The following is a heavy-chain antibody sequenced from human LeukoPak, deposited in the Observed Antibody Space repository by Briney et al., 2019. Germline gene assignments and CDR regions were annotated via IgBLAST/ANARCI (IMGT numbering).Heavy chain of an antibody. J-gene: IGHJ3*02. D-gene: IGHD3-22*01. Sequence: ASVKVSCKASGYTFTSYYMHWVRQAPGQGLEWMGIINPSGGSTSYAQKFQGRVTMTTDTSTSTAYMELRGLRSDDTAVYYCASSSYYDSSGYYYFTFDIWGQGTMVTVSS. V-gene: IGHV1-46*01. CDR2: INPSGGST. CDR3: ASSSYYDSSGYYYFTFDI. CDR1: GYTFTSYY.